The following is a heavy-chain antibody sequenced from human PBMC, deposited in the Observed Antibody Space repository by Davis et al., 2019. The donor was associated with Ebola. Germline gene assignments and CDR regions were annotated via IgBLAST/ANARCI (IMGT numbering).Heavy chain of an antibody. D-gene: IGHD5-12*01. V-gene: IGHV4-59*01. CDR1: GGSIGSYY. Sequence: PSETLSLTCSVSGGSIGSYYWTWIRQPPGKGLEWIGYVFHTGVTFYNPDLKSRVSISVDTSKNQFSLELSSVTAADTAVYYCASGYGQWLLRGWGQGTLVTVSS. CDR2: VFHTGVT. J-gene: IGHJ4*02. CDR3: ASGYGQWLLRG.